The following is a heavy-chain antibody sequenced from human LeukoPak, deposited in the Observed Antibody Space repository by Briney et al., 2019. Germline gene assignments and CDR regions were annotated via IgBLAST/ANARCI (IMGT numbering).Heavy chain of an antibody. CDR2: IIPIFGTA. V-gene: IGHV1-69*05. Sequence: SSVKVSCKASGGTFSSYAISWLRQAPGQGLEWMGRIIPIFGTANYAQKFQGRVTITTDESTSTAYMELSSLRSEDTAVYYCAREEHDYGDYRSYYYYMDVWGKGTTVTVS. D-gene: IGHD4-17*01. J-gene: IGHJ6*03. CDR3: AREEHDYGDYRSYYYYMDV. CDR1: GGTFSSYA.